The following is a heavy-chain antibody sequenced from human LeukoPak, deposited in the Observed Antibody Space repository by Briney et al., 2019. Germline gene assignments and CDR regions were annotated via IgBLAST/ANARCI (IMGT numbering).Heavy chain of an antibody. CDR2: INSDGSST. CDR1: GFTFSSYW. D-gene: IGHD1-14*01. CDR3: AREGGITGTTYDY. Sequence: GGSLRLSCAASGFTFSSYWMHWVRQAPGKGLVWVSRINSDGSSTSYADSVKGRFTISRDNAKNTLYLQMNSLRAEDTAVYYCAREGGITGTTYDYWGRGTLVTVSS. J-gene: IGHJ4*02. V-gene: IGHV3-74*01.